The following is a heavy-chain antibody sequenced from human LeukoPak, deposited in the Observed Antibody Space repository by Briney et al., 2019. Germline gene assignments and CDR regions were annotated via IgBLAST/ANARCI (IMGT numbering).Heavy chain of an antibody. Sequence: SETLSLTCTVSGGSISSYYWSWIRQPPGKGLEWIGYIYYSGSTNYNPSLKSRVTISVDTSKNQFSLKLSSATAADTAVYYCARHSHTYYYGMDVWGQGTTVTVSS. J-gene: IGHJ6*02. V-gene: IGHV4-59*08. CDR2: IYYSGST. CDR3: ARHSHTYYYGMDV. CDR1: GGSISSYY.